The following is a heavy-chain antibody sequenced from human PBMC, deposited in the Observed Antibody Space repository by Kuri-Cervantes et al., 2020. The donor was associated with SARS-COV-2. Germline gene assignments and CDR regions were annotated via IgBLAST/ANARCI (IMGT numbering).Heavy chain of an antibody. V-gene: IGHV5-51*01. CDR3: ARQSRGATATVTTDYYYYGMDV. CDR1: GYSFTSYW. CDR2: IYPGDSDT. D-gene: IGHD4-17*01. Sequence: KVSCKGSGYSFTSYWIGWVRQMPGKGLEWMGIIYPGDSDTRYSPSFQGQVAISADKSISTAYLQWSSLKASDTAMYYCARQSRGATATVTTDYYYYGMDVWGQGTTVTV. J-gene: IGHJ6*02.